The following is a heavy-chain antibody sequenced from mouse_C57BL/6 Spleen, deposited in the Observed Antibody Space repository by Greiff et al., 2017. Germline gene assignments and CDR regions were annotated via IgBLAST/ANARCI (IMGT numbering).Heavy chain of an antibody. D-gene: IGHD2-4*01. CDR2: INPSSGYT. J-gene: IGHJ3*01. CDR1: GYTFTSYW. V-gene: IGHV1-7*01. CDR3: ARENYDYDWEAWFAY. Sequence: QVQLQQSGAELAKPGASVKLSCKASGYTFTSYWMHWVKQRPGQGLEWIGYINPSSGYTKYNQKFKDKATLTADKSSSTAYMQLSSLTYEDSAVYYCARENYDYDWEAWFAYWGQGTLVTVSA.